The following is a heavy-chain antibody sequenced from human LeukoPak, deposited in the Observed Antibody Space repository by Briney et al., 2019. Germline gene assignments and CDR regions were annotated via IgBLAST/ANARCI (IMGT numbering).Heavy chain of an antibody. V-gene: IGHV1-8*01. CDR2: MNPNSGNT. CDR3: ARGNPGYSSSGNDY. J-gene: IGHJ4*02. D-gene: IGHD6-13*01. CDR1: GYTFTSYD. Sequence: ASVKVSCKASGYTFTSYDINWVRQATGKGLEWMGWMNPNSGNTGYAQKFQGRVTITRNTSISTAYMELSSLRSEDTAVYYCARGNPGYSSSGNDYWGQGTLVTVSS.